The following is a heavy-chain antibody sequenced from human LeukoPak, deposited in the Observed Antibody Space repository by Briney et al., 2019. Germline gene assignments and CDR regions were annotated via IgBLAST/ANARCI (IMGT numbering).Heavy chain of an antibody. CDR3: ARDAPRGGYSSSWYAFDI. CDR2: ISYDGSNK. CDR1: GFTFSSYA. Sequence: PGRSLRLSCAASGFTFSSYAMHWVRQAPGKGLEWVAVISYDGSNKYYADSVKGRFTISRDNSKNTLYLQMNSLRAEDTAVYYCARDAPRGGYSSSWYAFDIWGQGTMVTVSS. V-gene: IGHV3-30*04. D-gene: IGHD6-13*01. J-gene: IGHJ3*02.